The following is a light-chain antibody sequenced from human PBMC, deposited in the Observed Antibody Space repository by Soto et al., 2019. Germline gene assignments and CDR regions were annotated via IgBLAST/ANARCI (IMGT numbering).Light chain of an antibody. CDR2: KAS. CDR1: QSITTW. J-gene: IGKJ1*01. V-gene: IGKV1-5*03. Sequence: DIQMTQSPSTLSASVGDRVTITCRASQSITTWLAWYQLKPGRAPKLLIYKASTLESGVSSRFSGSGSGTEFTLTISSLQPDDFATYYCQQYQTYSQFGQGTRVEIK. CDR3: QQYQTYSQ.